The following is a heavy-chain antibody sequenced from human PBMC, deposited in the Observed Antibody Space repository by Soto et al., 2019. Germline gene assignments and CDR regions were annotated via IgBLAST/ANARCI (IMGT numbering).Heavy chain of an antibody. J-gene: IGHJ4*02. D-gene: IGHD1-26*01. CDR1: GGSIRSYY. Sequence: SETLSLTCTVPGGSIRSYYWSWIRQPSGKGLEWIGYICYSGTTNYNPSLKSRVPISVDTSKNQFSLKLSSVTAADTAVYYCARVYSGSFSDSWGQGTLVTVSS. CDR3: ARVYSGSFSDS. V-gene: IGHV4-59*12. CDR2: ICYSGTT.